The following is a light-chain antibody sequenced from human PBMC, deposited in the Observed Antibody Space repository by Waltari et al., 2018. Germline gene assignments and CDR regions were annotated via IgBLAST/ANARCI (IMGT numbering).Light chain of an antibody. J-gene: IGLJ2*01. CDR2: TNT. Sequence: QSVLTQPPSVSGAPEQGVTISCTGGGPTIRAGYDVHCYQQFPGTAPKLLIFTNTNRPSGVPDRFSGSRSGASASLAITGLQAEDEGYYYCQSFDTNLSVIFGGGTKLTVL. CDR3: QSFDTNLSVI. CDR1: GPTIRAGYD. V-gene: IGLV1-40*01.